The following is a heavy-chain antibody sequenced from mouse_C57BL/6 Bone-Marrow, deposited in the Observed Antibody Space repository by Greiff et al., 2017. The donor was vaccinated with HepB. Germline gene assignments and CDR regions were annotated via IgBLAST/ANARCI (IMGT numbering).Heavy chain of an antibody. V-gene: IGHV1-5*01. D-gene: IGHD1-1*01. CDR1: GYTFTSYW. J-gene: IGHJ1*03. CDR2: IYPGNSDT. Sequence: VQLQQSGTVLARPGASVKMSCKTSGYTFTSYWMHWVKQRPGQGLEWIGAIYPGNSDTSYNQKFKGKAKLTAVTSASTAYMELSSLTNEDSAVYYCTRYYYGSRYFDVWGTGTTVTVSS. CDR3: TRYYYGSRYFDV.